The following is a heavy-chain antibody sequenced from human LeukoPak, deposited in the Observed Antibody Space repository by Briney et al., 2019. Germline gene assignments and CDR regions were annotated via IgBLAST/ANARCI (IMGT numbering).Heavy chain of an antibody. Sequence: SETLSLTCTVSGGSISSYYWNWIRQPPGKGLEWIGEINHSGSTNYNPSLKSRVTISVDTSKNQFSLKLSSVTAADTAVYYCARRGLLWFGELRYWGQGTLVTVSS. V-gene: IGHV4-34*01. CDR3: ARRGLLWFGELRY. CDR1: GGSISSYY. CDR2: INHSGST. D-gene: IGHD3-10*01. J-gene: IGHJ4*02.